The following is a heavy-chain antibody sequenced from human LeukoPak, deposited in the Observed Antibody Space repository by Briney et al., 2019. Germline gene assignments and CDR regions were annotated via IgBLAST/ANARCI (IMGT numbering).Heavy chain of an antibody. CDR3: ARLGASRYYDYVWGSYRFYYDAFDI. D-gene: IGHD3-16*02. Sequence: SETLSLTCAVYGGSFSGYYWSWIRQPPGKGLEWSAEINHSGSTSYNPSLKSRVTISVDTSKIQFSLKLSSVTAADTAVYYCARLGASRYYDYVWGSYRFYYDAFDIWGQGTMVTVSS. CDR2: INHSGST. V-gene: IGHV4-34*01. CDR1: GGSFSGYY. J-gene: IGHJ3*02.